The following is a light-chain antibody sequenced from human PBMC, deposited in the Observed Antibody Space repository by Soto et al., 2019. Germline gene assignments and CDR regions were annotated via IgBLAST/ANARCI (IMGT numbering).Light chain of an antibody. CDR2: AAS. V-gene: IGKV1-17*01. CDR3: IQHNSYLRT. J-gene: IGKJ1*01. CDR1: QDIRND. Sequence: DIQMAQSPSSLSAYVGDRFTITCRASQDIRNDLGWYQQKPGKAPTRLVYAASSLQSGVPSRFSCSGSGTEFTLTISSLQPEDFATYYWIQHNSYLRTFGQGTKVDI.